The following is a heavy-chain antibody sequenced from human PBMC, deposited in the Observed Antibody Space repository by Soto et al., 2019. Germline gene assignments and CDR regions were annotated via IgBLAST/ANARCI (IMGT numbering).Heavy chain of an antibody. J-gene: IGHJ6*02. Sequence: PSETLSLTCTVSGGSISSSGYYWSWIRQHPGKGLEWIGYIYYSGSTYYNPSLKSRVTISVDTSKNQFSLKLSSVTAADTAVYYCARAPRYCSGGSCYSHYYYYGMDVWGQGTTVTVSS. D-gene: IGHD2-15*01. CDR1: GGSISSSGYY. V-gene: IGHV4-31*03. CDR3: ARAPRYCSGGSCYSHYYYYGMDV. CDR2: IYYSGST.